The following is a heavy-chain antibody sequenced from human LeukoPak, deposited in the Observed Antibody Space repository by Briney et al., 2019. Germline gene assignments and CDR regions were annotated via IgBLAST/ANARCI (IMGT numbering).Heavy chain of an antibody. CDR2: ISSSSSYI. CDR3: AKVRVDAYDSSNDY. V-gene: IGHV3-21*01. J-gene: IGHJ4*02. CDR1: LDSPTVDR. Sequence: GGALRDSSVPSLDSPTVDRMNSGCEAPGKGLEWVSSISSSSSYIYYAETLKGRFTISRDNAKNSLYLQMNSVRAEDTAVYYCAKVRVDAYDSSNDYWGQGVLVTVSS. D-gene: IGHD5-12*01.